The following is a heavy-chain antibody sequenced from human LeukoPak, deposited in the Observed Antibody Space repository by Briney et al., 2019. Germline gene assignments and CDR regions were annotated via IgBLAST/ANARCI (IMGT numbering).Heavy chain of an antibody. V-gene: IGHV3-53*01. CDR2: IYSGGST. CDR3: ARDGDYSNLDY. CDR1: GFTVSSNY. D-gene: IGHD4-11*01. Sequence: HPGGSLRLSCAASGFTVSSNYMSWVRQAPGKGLEWVSVIYSGGSTYYADSVKGRFTISRDNSKNTLYLQMNSLRAEDTAVYYCARDGDYSNLDYWGQGTLVTVSS. J-gene: IGHJ4*02.